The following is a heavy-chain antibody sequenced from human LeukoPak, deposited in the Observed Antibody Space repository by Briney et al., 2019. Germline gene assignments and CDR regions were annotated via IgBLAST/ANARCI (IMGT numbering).Heavy chain of an antibody. D-gene: IGHD6-13*01. CDR2: ISSSGSTI. Sequence: GGSLRLSCAASGFTFSDYYMSWIRQAPGKGPEWVLYISSSGSTIYYADSVKGRFTISRDNAKNSLYLQMNSLRAEDTAVYYCATDRFAAAGDYNWFDPWGQGTLVTVSS. J-gene: IGHJ5*02. V-gene: IGHV3-11*01. CDR3: ATDRFAAAGDYNWFDP. CDR1: GFTFSDYY.